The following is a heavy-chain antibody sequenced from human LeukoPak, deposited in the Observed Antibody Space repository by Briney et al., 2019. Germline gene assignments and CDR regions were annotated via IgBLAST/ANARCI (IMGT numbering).Heavy chain of an antibody. D-gene: IGHD2-15*01. J-gene: IGHJ4*02. Sequence: SSETLSLTCAVYGGSFSGYYSSWIRQPPGKGLEWIGEINHSGSTNYSPSLKSRVTMSVDTSKNQFSLKLSSVTAADTAVYYCARGVYCSGGCCYIPFDYWGQGILVTVSS. CDR1: GGSFSGYY. V-gene: IGHV4-34*01. CDR2: INHSGST. CDR3: ARGVYCSGGCCYIPFDY.